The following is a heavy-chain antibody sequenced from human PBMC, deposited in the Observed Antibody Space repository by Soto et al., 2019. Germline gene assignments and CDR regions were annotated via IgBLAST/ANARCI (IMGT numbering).Heavy chain of an antibody. CDR3: AAEAPPNMWFGELSDAFDI. Sequence: QMQLVQSGPEVKKPGTSVKVSCKASGFTFTSSAVQWVRQARGQRLEWIGWIVVGSGNTNYAQKFQERVTITRDMSTSTAYMELSSLRSEDTAVYYCAAEAPPNMWFGELSDAFDIWGQGTMVTVSS. CDR2: IVVGSGNT. D-gene: IGHD3-10*01. CDR1: GFTFTSSA. V-gene: IGHV1-58*01. J-gene: IGHJ3*02.